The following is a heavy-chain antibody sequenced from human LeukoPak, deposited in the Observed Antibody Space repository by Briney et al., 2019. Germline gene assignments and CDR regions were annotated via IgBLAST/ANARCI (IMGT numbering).Heavy chain of an antibody. V-gene: IGHV4-39*07. D-gene: IGHD3-10*01. CDR2: IYYSGST. CDR1: GGSISSSSYY. J-gene: IGHJ6*02. Sequence: PSETLSLTCTVSGGSISSSSYYWGWIRQPPGKGLEWIGSIYYSGSTYYNPSLKSRVAISVDTSKNQFSLKLSSVTAADTAVYYCARPNYYGSDGMDVWGQGTPVTVSS. CDR3: ARPNYYGSDGMDV.